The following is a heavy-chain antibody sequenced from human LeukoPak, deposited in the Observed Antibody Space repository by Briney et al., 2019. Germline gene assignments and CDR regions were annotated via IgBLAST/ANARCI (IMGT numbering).Heavy chain of an antibody. CDR2: INPAGSSA. CDR1: GFTFRSYW. J-gene: IGHJ4*02. V-gene: IGHV3-74*01. D-gene: IGHD7-27*01. Sequence: GGSLRLSCAASGFTFRSYWMHWVRQAPGKGLVLVSFINPAGSSATYADSVKGRFTISRDNAKNTLFLQMNSLRAEDTAVYYCAKPPELGATVGYFDYWGQGTLVTVSS. CDR3: AKPPELGATVGYFDY.